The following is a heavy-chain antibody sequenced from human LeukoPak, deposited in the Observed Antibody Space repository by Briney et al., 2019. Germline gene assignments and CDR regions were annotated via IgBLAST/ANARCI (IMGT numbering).Heavy chain of an antibody. V-gene: IGHV1-18*01. CDR1: GYTFTSYG. J-gene: IGHJ6*03. CDR3: ARNLTAATPTGYYYYYMDV. Sequence: ASAKVSCKASGYTFTSYGISWVRQAPGQGLEWMGWISAYNGNTNYAQKLQGRVTMTTDTSTSTAYMELRSLRSDDTAVYYCARNLTAATPTGYYYYYMDVWGKGTTVTVSS. D-gene: IGHD6-13*01. CDR2: ISAYNGNT.